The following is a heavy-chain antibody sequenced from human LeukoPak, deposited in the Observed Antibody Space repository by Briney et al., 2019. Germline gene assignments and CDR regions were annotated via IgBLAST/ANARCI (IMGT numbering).Heavy chain of an antibody. CDR3: ARETTIFGVVIGFDP. CDR1: GFTFSSYS. CDR2: ISSSSSYI. V-gene: IGHV3-21*01. Sequence: GGSLRLSCAASGFTFSSYSMNWVRQAPGKGLEWVSSISSSSSYIYYADSVKGRFTISRDNAKNSLYLQMNSLRAEDMAVYYCARETTIFGVVIGFDPWGQGTLVTVSS. J-gene: IGHJ5*02. D-gene: IGHD3-3*01.